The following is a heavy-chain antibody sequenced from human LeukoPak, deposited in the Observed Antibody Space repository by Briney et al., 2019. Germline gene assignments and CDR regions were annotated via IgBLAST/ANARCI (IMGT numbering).Heavy chain of an antibody. CDR2: VRTTAEGETT. CDR1: GFNFNDAW. CDR3: TAGLGKTDDDS. J-gene: IGHJ4*02. V-gene: IGHV3-15*01. D-gene: IGHD4-11*01. Sequence: GGSLRLSCEGSGFNFNDAWMSWIRQAPGKGLEWVGRVRTTAEGETTDYAAPVRGRFIISRDDSKNMVFLQMNRLETEDTAIYYCTAGLGKTDDDSWGQGTLVIV.